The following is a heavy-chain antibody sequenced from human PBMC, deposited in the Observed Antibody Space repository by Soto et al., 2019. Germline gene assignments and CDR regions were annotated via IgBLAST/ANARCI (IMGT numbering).Heavy chain of an antibody. CDR2: IGAYNGNT. CDR3: ARDLSIVVVVAADSDY. V-gene: IGHV1-18*01. Sequence: ASVKVSCKASGYTFTSYGISWVRQAPGQGLEWMGWIGAYNGNTNYAQKLQGRVTMTTDTSTSTAYMELRSLRSDDTAVYYCARDLSIVVVVAADSDYWGQGTLVTVSS. D-gene: IGHD2-15*01. J-gene: IGHJ4*02. CDR1: GYTFTSYG.